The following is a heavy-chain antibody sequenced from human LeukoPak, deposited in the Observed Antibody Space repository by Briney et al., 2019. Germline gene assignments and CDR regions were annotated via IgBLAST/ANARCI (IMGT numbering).Heavy chain of an antibody. Sequence: GGSPRLSCAASGFTVGSSYMNWVRQAPGKGLEWVSVIYSGGTTYYADSVKGRFTISRDISKNALYVQMNSLRAEDTAVYYCAKVVGTSGWYFDYWGQGTLVTVSS. CDR3: AKVVGTSGWYFDY. V-gene: IGHV3-53*01. CDR2: IYSGGTT. CDR1: GFTVGSSY. D-gene: IGHD1-1*01. J-gene: IGHJ4*02.